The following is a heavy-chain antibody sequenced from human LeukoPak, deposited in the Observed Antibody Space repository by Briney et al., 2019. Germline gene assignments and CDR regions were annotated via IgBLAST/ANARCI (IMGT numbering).Heavy chain of an antibody. V-gene: IGHV1-18*01. J-gene: IGHJ2*01. CDR2: ISAYNGNR. CDR1: GYTFTSYG. CDR3: ASWYYDSSGYLPWYFDL. D-gene: IGHD3-22*01. Sequence: ASVKVSCKTSGYTFTSYGISWVRQAPGQGLEWMGWISAYNGNRNYAQKLQGRVTMTTDTSTSTAYMELRSLRSDDTAVYYCASWYYDSSGYLPWYFDLWGRGTQVTVSS.